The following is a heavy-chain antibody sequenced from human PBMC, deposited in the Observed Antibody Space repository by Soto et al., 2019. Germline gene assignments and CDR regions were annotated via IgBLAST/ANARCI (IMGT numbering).Heavy chain of an antibody. CDR1: GFTVSDNY. D-gene: IGHD6-13*01. V-gene: IGHV3-66*04. Sequence: EVQLVESGGGLVQPGGSLRLSCAASGFTVSDNYITWVRRAPGKGLEWVSVINSGGVPYYADSVKGRFTISRDNSKNTVYLQMNSLRAEDTAVYYCARRMTITATGTNDYWGQGTLVTVSS. CDR2: INSGGVP. CDR3: ARRMTITATGTNDY. J-gene: IGHJ4*02.